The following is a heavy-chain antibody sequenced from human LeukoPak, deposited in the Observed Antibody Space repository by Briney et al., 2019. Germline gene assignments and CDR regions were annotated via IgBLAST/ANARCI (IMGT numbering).Heavy chain of an antibody. CDR2: IKQDGSEK. V-gene: IGHV3-7*01. CDR3: ARASPPLYDFWSGYDY. J-gene: IGHJ4*02. Sequence: GGSLRLSCAASGFTFSSYWMSWVRQAPGKGLEWVANIKQDGSEKYYVDSVKGRFTISRDNAKNSLYLQMNSLSAEDTAVYYCARASPPLYDFWSGYDYWGQGTLVTVSS. D-gene: IGHD3-3*01. CDR1: GFTFSSYW.